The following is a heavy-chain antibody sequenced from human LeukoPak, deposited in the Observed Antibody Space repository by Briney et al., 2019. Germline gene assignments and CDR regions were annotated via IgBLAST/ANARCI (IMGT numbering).Heavy chain of an antibody. D-gene: IGHD2-15*01. J-gene: IGHJ4*02. CDR1: GFTFSSHW. CDR3: ARDHVVDGSVFDY. Sequence: VGSLRLSCAASGFTFSSHWMSWVRQAPGKGLEWVANINQYGSERNYVDSVKGRFTISRDNSKSSLYLQMNSLRAEDTAIYYCARDHVVDGSVFDYWGQGTLVTVSS. CDR2: INQYGSER. V-gene: IGHV3-7*01.